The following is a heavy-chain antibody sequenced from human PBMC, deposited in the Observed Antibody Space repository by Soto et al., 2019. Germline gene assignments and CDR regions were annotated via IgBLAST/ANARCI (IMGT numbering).Heavy chain of an antibody. V-gene: IGHV5-10-1*01. CDR3: ARHKGYCSSTSCYWISAFDI. D-gene: IGHD2-2*01. Sequence: AWESLKISCKGSGYSFTSYWIGWVRQMPGKGLEWMGRIDPSDSYTNYSPSFQGHVTISADKSISTAYLQWSSLKASDTAMYYCARHKGYCSSTSCYWISAFDIWGQGTMVTVSS. CDR2: IDPSDSYT. CDR1: GYSFTSYW. J-gene: IGHJ3*02.